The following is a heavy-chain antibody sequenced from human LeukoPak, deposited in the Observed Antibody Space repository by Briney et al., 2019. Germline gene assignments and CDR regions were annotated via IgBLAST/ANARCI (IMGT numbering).Heavy chain of an antibody. CDR3: ATPARYCSSTSCYMRWDY. CDR2: FDPEDGET. Sequence: ASVKVSRKVSVYTLTELSMHWVRQAPGKGLEWMGGFDPEDGETIYAQKFQGRVTMTEDTSTDTAYMELGSLRSEDTAVYYCATPARYCSSTSCYMRWDYWGQGTPVTVSS. CDR1: VYTLTELS. V-gene: IGHV1-24*01. D-gene: IGHD2-2*02. J-gene: IGHJ4*02.